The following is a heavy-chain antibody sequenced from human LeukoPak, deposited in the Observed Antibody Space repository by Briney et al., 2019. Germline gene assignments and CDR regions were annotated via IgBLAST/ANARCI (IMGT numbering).Heavy chain of an antibody. V-gene: IGHV6-1*01. CDR2: TYYRSKWYN. CDR3: ARGGQGDGYSADEAFDL. CDR1: GDSVSSNSS. J-gene: IGHJ3*01. Sequence: SQTLSLTCAIPGDSVSSNSSWNWIRQSPSRGLEWLGRTYYRSKWYNDYVVSVKGRININPDTSKNQFSLQLNSVTPEDTAVYYCARGGQGDGYSADEAFDLWGQGTMVTVS. D-gene: IGHD5-18*01.